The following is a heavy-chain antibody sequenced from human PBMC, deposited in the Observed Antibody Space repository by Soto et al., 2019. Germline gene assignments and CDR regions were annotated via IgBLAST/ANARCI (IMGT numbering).Heavy chain of an antibody. V-gene: IGHV4-39*01. CDR2: IYYSGST. D-gene: IGHD3-3*01. CDR3: ARRVLRPYPPPQRYYFDY. CDR1: GGSISSSSYY. Sequence: PSETLSLTCTVSGGSISSSSYYWGWIRQPPGKGLEWIGSIYYSGSTYYNPSLKSRVTISVDTSKNQFSLKLSSVTAADTAVYYCARRVLRPYPPPQRYYFDYWRQGTLVTVVS. J-gene: IGHJ4*02.